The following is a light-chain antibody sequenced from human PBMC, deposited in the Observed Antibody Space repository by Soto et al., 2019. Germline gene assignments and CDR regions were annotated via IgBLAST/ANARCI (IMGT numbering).Light chain of an antibody. CDR3: QQYYSTPT. CDR1: QSVLYSSNNKNY. V-gene: IGKV4-1*01. J-gene: IGKJ1*01. CDR2: WAS. Sequence: DIVMTQSQDSLAVSLGERATINCKSSQSVLYSSNNKNYLAWYQQKPGQPPKLLIYWASTRESGVPDRFSGSGSGIDFTLTISSLQAEDVAVYYCQQYYSTPTFGQGTKVEIK.